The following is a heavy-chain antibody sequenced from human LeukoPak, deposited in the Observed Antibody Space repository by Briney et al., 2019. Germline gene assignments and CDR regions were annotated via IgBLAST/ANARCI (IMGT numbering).Heavy chain of an antibody. CDR3: ARDRESS. V-gene: IGHV3-30-3*01. D-gene: IGHD1-1*01. CDR2: ISYDGSNK. CDR1: GFTFSSYA. Sequence: PGRSLRLSCAASGFTFSSYAMHWVRQAPGKGLEWVAVISYDGSNKYYADSVKGRFTISRDNSKNTLYLQMNSLRAEDTAVYYCARDRESSWGQGTLVTVSS. J-gene: IGHJ4*02.